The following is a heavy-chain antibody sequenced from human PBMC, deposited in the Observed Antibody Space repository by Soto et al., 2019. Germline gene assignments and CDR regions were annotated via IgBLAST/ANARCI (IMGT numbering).Heavy chain of an antibody. V-gene: IGHV2-26*01. CDR1: GLSLSNGRMG. Sequence: SGPTLVNPTETLTLTCTVSGLSLSNGRMGVSWIRQPPGKALEWLAHIFSNDDKSYSTSLRSRLTISKDTSRSQVVLTMTNMDPMDSDTYSCPLIKDCSRTACYLASFGPCGKGPLGTISS. D-gene: IGHD2-2*01. CDR3: PLIKDCSRTACYLASFGP. CDR2: IFSNDDK. J-gene: IGHJ5*02.